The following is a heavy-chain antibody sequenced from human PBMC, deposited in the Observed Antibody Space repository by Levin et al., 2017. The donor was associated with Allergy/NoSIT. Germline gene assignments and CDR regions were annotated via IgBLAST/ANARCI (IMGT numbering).Heavy chain of an antibody. V-gene: IGHV5-51*01. D-gene: IGHD4-17*01. Sequence: KVSCKGSGYSFTSYWIGWVRQMPGKGLEWMGIIYPGDSDTRYSPSFQGQVTISADKSISTAYLQWSSLKASDTAMYYCATLTVTADYYFDYWGQGTLVTVSS. CDR1: GYSFTSYW. J-gene: IGHJ4*02. CDR3: ATLTVTADYYFDY. CDR2: IYPGDSDT.